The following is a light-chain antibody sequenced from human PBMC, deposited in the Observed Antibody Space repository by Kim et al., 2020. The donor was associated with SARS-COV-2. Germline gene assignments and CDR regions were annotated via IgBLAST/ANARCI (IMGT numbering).Light chain of an antibody. CDR1: SSNIGAGYD. Sequence: GQRCTIHCTGSSSNIGAGYDVHWYQQLPGTAPKLLIYGNSNRPSGVPDRFSGSKSGTSASLAITGLQAEDEADYYCQSYDSSLSVVFGGGTQLTVL. J-gene: IGLJ2*01. CDR3: QSYDSSLSVV. V-gene: IGLV1-40*01. CDR2: GNS.